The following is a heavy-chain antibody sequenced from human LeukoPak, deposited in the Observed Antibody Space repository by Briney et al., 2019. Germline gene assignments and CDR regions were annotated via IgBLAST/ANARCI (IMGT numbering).Heavy chain of an antibody. V-gene: IGHV3-23*01. J-gene: IGHJ4*02. CDR2: ISGSGGST. CDR1: GFTFSSYA. Sequence: GGSLRLSCAASGFTFSSYAMSWVRQAPGKGLEWVSAISGSGGSTYYADSVRGRFTISRDNSKNTLYLQMNSLRAEDTAVYYCAGEYSSGYYYEYWGEGTLGTVSS. CDR3: AGEYSSGYYYEY. D-gene: IGHD3-22*01.